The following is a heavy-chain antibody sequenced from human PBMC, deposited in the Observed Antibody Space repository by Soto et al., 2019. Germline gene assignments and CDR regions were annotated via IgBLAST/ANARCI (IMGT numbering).Heavy chain of an antibody. V-gene: IGHV3-7*01. CDR2: IKQDGSEK. Sequence: GGSLRLSCAVSGFTFSTHWMSWVRQAPGKGLEWVATIKQDGSEKHYVDSVRGRFTISRDNAKNSLYLQMNSLRAEDTAVYYCARAPSTGIGGRSFDDWGQGTLVTVSS. CDR1: GFTFSTHW. CDR3: ARAPSTGIGGRSFDD. J-gene: IGHJ4*02. D-gene: IGHD1-26*01.